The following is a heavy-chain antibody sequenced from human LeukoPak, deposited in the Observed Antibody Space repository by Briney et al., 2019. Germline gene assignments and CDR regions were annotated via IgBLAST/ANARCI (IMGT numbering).Heavy chain of an antibody. CDR2: INPNSGGT. CDR1: GYTFTGYY. Sequence: GASVKVSCKASGYTFTGYYMHWVLQAPGHGLEWMGWINPNSGGTNYAQKFQGRVTMTRDTSISTAYMELSRLRSDDTAVYYCARDRNPIVVVVAAMGFDPWGQGTLVTVSS. J-gene: IGHJ5*02. D-gene: IGHD2-15*01. CDR3: ARDRNPIVVVVAAMGFDP. V-gene: IGHV1-2*02.